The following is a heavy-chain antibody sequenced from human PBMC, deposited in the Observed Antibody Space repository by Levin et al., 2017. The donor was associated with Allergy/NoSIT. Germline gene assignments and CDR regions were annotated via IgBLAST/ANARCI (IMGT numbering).Heavy chain of an antibody. V-gene: IGHV3-30*18. CDR1: GFTFSSYG. J-gene: IGHJ4*02. CDR3: AKDLDFSRSPQYDILTPCPDY. CDR2: ISYDGSNK. D-gene: IGHD3-9*01. Sequence: GGSLRLSCAASGFTFSSYGMHWVRQAPGKGLEWVAVISYDGSNKYYADSVKGRFTISRDNSKNTLYLQMNSLRAEDTAVYYCAKDLDFSRSPQYDILTPCPDYWGQGTLVTVSS.